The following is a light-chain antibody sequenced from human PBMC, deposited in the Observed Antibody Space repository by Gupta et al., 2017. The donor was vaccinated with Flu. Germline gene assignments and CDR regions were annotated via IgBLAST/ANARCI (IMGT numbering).Light chain of an antibody. CDR3: QQSDSTPRT. CDR2: AAS. CDR1: QSISSY. V-gene: IGKV1-39*01. J-gene: IGKJ1*01. Sequence: PSSLSASVGDIVTITCRASQSISSYLNWYQQKPGKAPKLLIYAASSLQSGVPSRFSGSGSGTDFTLTISRLQPEDFATYYCQQSDSTPRTFGQGTKVEIK.